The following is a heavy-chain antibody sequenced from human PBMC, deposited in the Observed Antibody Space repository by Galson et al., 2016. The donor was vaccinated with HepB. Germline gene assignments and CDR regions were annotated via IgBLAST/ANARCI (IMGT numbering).Heavy chain of an antibody. J-gene: IGHJ6*04. Sequence: SLRLSCAGSGFTFSSYGMTWVRQAPGKGLEDVSSISMSGGSRDYAESVKGRFTISGDNSRSTLFLQMNSLRVEDTGVYYCVRGSTAPDVWGKGTTVTVSS. CDR3: VRGSTAPDV. V-gene: IGHV3-23*01. D-gene: IGHD3-16*01. CDR2: ISMSGGSR. CDR1: GFTFSSYG.